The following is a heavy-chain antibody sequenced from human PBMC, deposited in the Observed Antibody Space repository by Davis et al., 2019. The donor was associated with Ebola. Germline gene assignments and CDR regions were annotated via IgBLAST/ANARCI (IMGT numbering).Heavy chain of an antibody. D-gene: IGHD6-13*01. V-gene: IGHV1-69*13. CDR3: ARAGSSQLYYYYGMDV. J-gene: IGHJ6*02. Sequence: SVKVSCKASGGTFSSYAISWVRQAPGQGLEWMGGIIPIYGTANYAQKFQGRVTITADESTSTAYMELSSLRSEDTAVYYCARAGSSQLYYYYGMDVWGQGTTVTVSS. CDR1: GGTFSSYA. CDR2: IIPIYGTA.